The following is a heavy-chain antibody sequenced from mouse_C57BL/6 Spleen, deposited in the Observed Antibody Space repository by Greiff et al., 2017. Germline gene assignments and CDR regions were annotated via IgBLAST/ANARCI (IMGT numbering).Heavy chain of an antibody. CDR2: ISSGGSYT. Sequence: EVNVVESGGDLVKPGGSLKLSCAASGFTFSSYGMSWVRQTPDKRLEWVATISSGGSYTYYPDSVKGRFTISRDNAKNTLYLQMSSLKSEDTAMYYCARHDYGSSYGAMDYWGQGTSFTVSS. J-gene: IGHJ4*01. CDR3: ARHDYGSSYGAMDY. D-gene: IGHD1-1*01. CDR1: GFTFSSYG. V-gene: IGHV5-6*01.